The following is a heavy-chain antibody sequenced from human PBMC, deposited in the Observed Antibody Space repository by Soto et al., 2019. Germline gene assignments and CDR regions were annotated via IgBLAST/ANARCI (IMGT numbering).Heavy chain of an antibody. Sequence: PSETLSLTCTVSGGSISSYYWSWIRQPAGKGLEWIGRIYTSGSTNYNPSLKSRVTMSVDTSKNQSSLKLSSVTAADTAVYYCARDMHAGFTHYFDPWARGPWSPSPQ. D-gene: IGHD1-26*01. CDR2: IYTSGST. CDR1: GGSISSYY. J-gene: IGHJ5*02. CDR3: ARDMHAGFTHYFDP. V-gene: IGHV4-4*07.